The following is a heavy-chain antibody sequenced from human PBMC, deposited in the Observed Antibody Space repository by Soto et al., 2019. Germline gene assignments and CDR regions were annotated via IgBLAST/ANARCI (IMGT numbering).Heavy chain of an antibody. J-gene: IGHJ6*02. CDR1: GYTFTSYA. CDR3: ARRKVTTFYYGMDV. CDR2: INAGNGNT. D-gene: IGHD4-4*01. Sequence: GASVKVSCKASGYTFTSYAMHWVRQAPGQRLEWMGWINAGNGNTKYSQKSQGRVTITRDTSASTAYMELSSLRSEDTAVYYCARRKVTTFYYGMDVWGQGTTVTVSS. V-gene: IGHV1-3*01.